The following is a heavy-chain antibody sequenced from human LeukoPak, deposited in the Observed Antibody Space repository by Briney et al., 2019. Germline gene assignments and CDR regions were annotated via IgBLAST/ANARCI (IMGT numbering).Heavy chain of an antibody. J-gene: IGHJ4*02. V-gene: IGHV5-51*01. CDR1: GYSFTSYR. CDR2: IYPGDSDT. CDR3: ARLSPPRQWLVPGIDY. Sequence: GESLKISCKGSGYSFTSYRIGWVRQMPGKGLEWMGIIYPGDSDTRYSPSFQGQVTISADKSISTAYLQWSSLKASDTAMYYCARLSPPRQWLVPGIDYWGQGTLVTVSS. D-gene: IGHD6-19*01.